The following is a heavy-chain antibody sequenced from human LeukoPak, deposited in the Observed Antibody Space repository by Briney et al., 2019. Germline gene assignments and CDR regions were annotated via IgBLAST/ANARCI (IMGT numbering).Heavy chain of an antibody. CDR3: ARNGLNCTNGVCYYYYGMDA. Sequence: ASVKVSCKASGYTFTGYCMHWVRQAPGQGLEWMGWINPNSGGTKYAQKFQGRVTMTRDTSISTAYMELSRLRSDDTAVYYCARNGLNCTNGVCYYYYGMDAWGQGTTVTVSS. V-gene: IGHV1-2*02. J-gene: IGHJ6*02. CDR1: GYTFTGYC. D-gene: IGHD2-8*01. CDR2: INPNSGGT.